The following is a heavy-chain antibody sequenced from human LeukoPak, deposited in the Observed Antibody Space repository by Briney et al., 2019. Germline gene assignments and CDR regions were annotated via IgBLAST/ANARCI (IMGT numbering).Heavy chain of an antibody. CDR1: GFTFSYYG. CDR2: IRNDGSNK. V-gene: IGHV3-30*02. Sequence: QSGGSLRLSCAASGFTFSYYGMHWVRQAPGKGPEWVAFIRNDGSNKYYADSVKGRFTISRDNSKNTLYLQMNSLRAEDTAVYYCASLLVGAPVDYWGQGTLVTVSS. J-gene: IGHJ4*02. CDR3: ASLLVGAPVDY. D-gene: IGHD3-10*01.